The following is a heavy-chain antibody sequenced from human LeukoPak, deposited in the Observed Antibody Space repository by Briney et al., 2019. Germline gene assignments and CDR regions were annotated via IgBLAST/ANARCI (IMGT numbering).Heavy chain of an antibody. J-gene: IGHJ6*03. CDR2: INHSGST. CDR1: GGSISSYY. Sequence: PSETLSLTCTVSGGSISSYYWSWIRQPPGKGLEWIGEINHSGSTNYNPSLKSRVTISVDTSKNQFSLKLSSVTAADTAVYYCARVGPYSSSWPPINYMDVWGKGTTVTVSS. CDR3: ARVGPYSSSWPPINYMDV. V-gene: IGHV4-34*01. D-gene: IGHD6-13*01.